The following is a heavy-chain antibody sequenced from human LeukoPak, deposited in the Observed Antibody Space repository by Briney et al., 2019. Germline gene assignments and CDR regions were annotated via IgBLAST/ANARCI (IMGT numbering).Heavy chain of an antibody. CDR2: INDSGNT. J-gene: IGHJ4*02. D-gene: IGHD4-17*01. CDR3: ARGQHRLYGDSVLNFDY. V-gene: IGHV4-34*01. Sequence: SETLSLTCAVYGGSFSGYYWSWIRQPPGKGLEWIGEINDSGNTNYNPSLKSRGTISVDTAKNQFSLKLSSVTAADTAVYYCARGQHRLYGDSVLNFDYWGQGTLVTVSS. CDR1: GGSFSGYY.